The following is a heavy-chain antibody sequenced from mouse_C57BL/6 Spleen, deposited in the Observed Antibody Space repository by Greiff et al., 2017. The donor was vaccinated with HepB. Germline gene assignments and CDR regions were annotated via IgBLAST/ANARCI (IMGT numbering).Heavy chain of an antibody. D-gene: IGHD1-1*01. Sequence: EVMLVESGGGLVKPGGSLKLSCAASGFTFSSYAMSWVRQTPEKRLEWVATISDGGSYTYYPDNVKGRFTISRDNAKNNLYLQMSHLKSEDTAMYYCARDQGYYGSSLDYWGQGTTLTVSS. CDR1: GFTFSSYA. CDR3: ARDQGYYGSSLDY. V-gene: IGHV5-4*01. J-gene: IGHJ2*01. CDR2: ISDGGSYT.